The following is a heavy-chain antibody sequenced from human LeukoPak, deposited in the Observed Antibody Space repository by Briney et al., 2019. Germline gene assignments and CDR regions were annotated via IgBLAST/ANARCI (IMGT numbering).Heavy chain of an antibody. V-gene: IGHV3-7*01. D-gene: IGHD3-22*01. CDR2: TKKDGSEK. Sequence: GGSLRLSCAASGFTFSSYLMSWVRQAPGKGLEWVANTKKDGSEKEYVDSVKGRFTISRDNAKNSLYLQMNSLRVEDTAVYYCVRVDTSGYYYELSFDYWGQGTLVTVSS. CDR3: VRVDTSGYYYELSFDY. CDR1: GFTFSSYL. J-gene: IGHJ4*02.